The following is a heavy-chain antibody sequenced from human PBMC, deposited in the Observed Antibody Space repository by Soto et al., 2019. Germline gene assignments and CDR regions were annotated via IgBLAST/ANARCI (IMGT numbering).Heavy chain of an antibody. Sequence: QVQLVESGGGVVQPGRSLRLSCAASGFTFSSYGMHWVRQAPGKGLEWVAVIWYDGSNKYYADSVKGRFTISRDNSKNPLYLQMNSLRAEDTAVYYCARAPNPPLAVAGHPDYWGQGTLVTVSS. CDR1: GFTFSSYG. J-gene: IGHJ4*02. D-gene: IGHD6-19*01. V-gene: IGHV3-33*01. CDR3: ARAPNPPLAVAGHPDY. CDR2: IWYDGSNK.